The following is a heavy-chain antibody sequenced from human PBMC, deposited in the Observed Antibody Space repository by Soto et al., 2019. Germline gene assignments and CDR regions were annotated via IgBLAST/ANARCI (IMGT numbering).Heavy chain of an antibody. CDR3: ARDRDCGGYCYSSDAFDI. D-gene: IGHD2-21*02. J-gene: IGHJ3*02. V-gene: IGHV1-46*01. CDR1: GYTFTIYY. CDR2: INPSGGST. Sequence: ASLKVSCKASGYTFTIYYMHWVRQAPGQGLEWMGIINPSGGSTSYAQKFQGRVTMTRDTSTSTVYMELSSLRSEDTAVYYCARDRDCGGYCYSSDAFDIWGQGTMVTVSS.